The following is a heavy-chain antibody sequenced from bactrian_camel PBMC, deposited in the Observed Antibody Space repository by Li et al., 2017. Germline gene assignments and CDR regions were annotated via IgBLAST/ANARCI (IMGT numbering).Heavy chain of an antibody. D-gene: IGHD2*01. CDR2: VYSDGTNT. CDR3: AASDWARYCSGGPRPYEYKH. CDR1: GFTFSIYY. J-gene: IGHJ4*01. V-gene: IGHV3-2*01. Sequence: HVQLVESGGGLVQPGGSLRLSCAASGFTFSIYYMSWVRQAPGKGLEWVSSVYSDGTNTYYADSVKGRFTISKDNAKNTLYLQMNTLKPEDTAMYYCAASDWARYCSGGPRPYEYKHWGHGTQVTVS.